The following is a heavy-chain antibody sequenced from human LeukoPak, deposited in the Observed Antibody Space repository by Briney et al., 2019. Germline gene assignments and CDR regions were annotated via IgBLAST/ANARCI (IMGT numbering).Heavy chain of an antibody. J-gene: IGHJ4*02. Sequence: SVKVSCKASGGTFSSYAISWVRQAPGQGLEWMGWIIPILGSANYAQSFQGRVTMTADESTSTAYMELSSLRSEDTAVYYCATSSRTYSSTDYWGQGTLVTISS. CDR2: IIPILGSA. CDR3: ATSSRTYSSTDY. D-gene: IGHD6-13*01. CDR1: GGTFSSYA. V-gene: IGHV1-69*11.